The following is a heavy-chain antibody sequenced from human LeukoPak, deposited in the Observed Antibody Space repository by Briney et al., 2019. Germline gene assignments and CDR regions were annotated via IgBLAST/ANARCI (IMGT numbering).Heavy chain of an antibody. V-gene: IGHV4-61*02. CDR1: GGSISSGSYY. CDR3: ARDPIRGSYYGMDV. Sequence: PSETLSLTCTVSGGSISSGSYYWSWIRQPAGKGLEWIGRIYTSGSTNYNPSLKSRVTISVDTSKNQFSLKLSSVTAADTAVYYCARDPIRGSYYGMDVWGQGTTVTVSS. CDR2: IYTSGST. J-gene: IGHJ6*02. D-gene: IGHD3-10*01.